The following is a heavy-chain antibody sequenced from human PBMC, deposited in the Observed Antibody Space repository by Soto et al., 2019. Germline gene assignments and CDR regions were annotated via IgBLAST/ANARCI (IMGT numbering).Heavy chain of an antibody. CDR2: IKHDGVTT. J-gene: IGHJ4*02. D-gene: IGHD5-18*01. V-gene: IGHV1-46*02. CDR1: GNTLNIYH. CDR3: ARSAGYSYGDY. Sequence: ASVKVYCKASGNTLNIYHIHWVLQASGQGLQWMGIIKHDGVTTIYAQQFQGRVTMTRDTSATTVYMELSSLRSEDTAVYYCARSAGYSYGDYWGQGTLVTVSS.